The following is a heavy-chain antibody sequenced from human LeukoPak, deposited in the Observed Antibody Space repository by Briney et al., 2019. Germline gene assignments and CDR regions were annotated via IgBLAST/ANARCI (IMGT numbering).Heavy chain of an antibody. CDR3: ARDLPRCSSTSCTPYMDV. Sequence: SETLSLTCTVSGGSISSGSYYWSWIRQPAGKGLEWIGRIYTSGSTNYNPSLKSRVTISVDTSKNQFSLKLSSVTAADTAVYYCARDLPRCSSTSCTPYMDVWGKGTTVTVSS. D-gene: IGHD2-2*01. CDR2: IYTSGST. CDR1: GGSISSGSYY. J-gene: IGHJ6*03. V-gene: IGHV4-61*02.